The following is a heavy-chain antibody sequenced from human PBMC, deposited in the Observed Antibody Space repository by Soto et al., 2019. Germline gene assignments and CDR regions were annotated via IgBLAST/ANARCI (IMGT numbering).Heavy chain of an antibody. CDR1: GFTFSSYA. D-gene: IGHD6-19*01. Sequence: EVQLLESGGGLVQPGGSLRLSCAASGFTFSSYAMSWVRQAPGKGLEWVSAISGSGGSTHYAASVKGRFTTSTDNSKNPLSLQMTSLTAQDTAVYYCAKEYEYSSGWERIDSWCQGTLVTVSS. CDR2: ISGSGGST. V-gene: IGHV3-23*01. CDR3: AKEYEYSSGWERIDS. J-gene: IGHJ4*02.